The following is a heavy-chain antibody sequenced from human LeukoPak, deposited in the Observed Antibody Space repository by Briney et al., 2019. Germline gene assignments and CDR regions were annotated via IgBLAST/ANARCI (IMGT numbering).Heavy chain of an antibody. CDR3: ARGPPNWGYDY. CDR1: GYTFTSYD. Sequence: ASVKVSRKASGYTFTSYDFNWVRQATGQRPEWMGWMSPNSGDTGYAQKFQDRVTMTRNTSISTAYMELGSLRSDDTAVYYCARGPPNWGYDYWGPGTLVTVSS. J-gene: IGHJ4*02. V-gene: IGHV1-8*01. D-gene: IGHD7-27*01. CDR2: MSPNSGDT.